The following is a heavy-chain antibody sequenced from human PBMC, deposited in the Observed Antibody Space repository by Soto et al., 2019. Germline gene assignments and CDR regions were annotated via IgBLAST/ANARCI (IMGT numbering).Heavy chain of an antibody. J-gene: IGHJ6*02. CDR3: ARDISYSMNV. Sequence: GSLXLSCAASGFTFYKNWMHWVRQVPGKGLVWVSRISDDGSGTNYADSVKGRFTISRDNAKNTLYLQMNSLRAEDTAVYFCARDISYSMNVWGQGTTVTVSS. CDR2: ISDDGSGT. CDR1: GFTFYKNW. V-gene: IGHV3-74*01.